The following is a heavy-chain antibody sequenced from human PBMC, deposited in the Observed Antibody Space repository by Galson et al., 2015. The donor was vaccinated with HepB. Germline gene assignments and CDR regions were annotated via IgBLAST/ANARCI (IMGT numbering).Heavy chain of an antibody. CDR2: IYFGGNT. CDR1: GFSVSSNY. D-gene: IGHD3-22*01. Sequence: SLRLSCAASGFSVSSNYMNWVRQAPGRGLEWVSVIYFGGNTYYADSVKGTFTISRDNSKNTLYLQMNSLRAEDTAVYYCARGSYDSRGYYFDYWGQGTLVTVSS. J-gene: IGHJ4*02. CDR3: ARGSYDSRGYYFDY. V-gene: IGHV3-66*01.